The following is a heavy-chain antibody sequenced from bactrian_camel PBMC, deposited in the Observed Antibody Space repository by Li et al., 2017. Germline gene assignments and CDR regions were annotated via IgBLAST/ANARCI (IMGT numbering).Heavy chain of an antibody. D-gene: IGHD3*01. Sequence: DVQLVESGGGSVQAGGSLRLSCAFSGSFRCMAWFRQAPGQEREGVATISKAGSFARYSDSVKGRFTISQDYAKTLISLQMDSLVPEDTAVYYCAALEGMRWGPVGGICSKYAMDFWGKGTQVTVS. V-gene: IGHV3S40*01. CDR1: SGSFRC. J-gene: IGHJ7*01. CDR2: ISKAGSFA.